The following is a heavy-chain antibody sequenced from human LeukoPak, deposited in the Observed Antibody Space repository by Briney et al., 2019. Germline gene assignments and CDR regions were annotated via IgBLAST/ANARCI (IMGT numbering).Heavy chain of an antibody. J-gene: IGHJ4*02. D-gene: IGHD4-17*01. CDR2: ISWNSGSI. Sequence: PGRSLRLSCAASGFTFDDYAMHWFRQAPGKGLEWVSGISWNSGSIGYADSVKGRFTISRDNAKNSLYLQMNSLRAEDTALYYCAKGTYGDYEGNYFDYWGQGTLVTVSS. V-gene: IGHV3-9*01. CDR1: GFTFDDYA. CDR3: AKGTYGDYEGNYFDY.